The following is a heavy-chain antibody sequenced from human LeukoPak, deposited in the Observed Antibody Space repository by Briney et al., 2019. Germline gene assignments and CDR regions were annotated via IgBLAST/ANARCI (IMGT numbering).Heavy chain of an antibody. Sequence: HGESLKISCKGSGYNFTNYWIGWVRQMPGKGLEWMGIIYPGDSDTRYSPSFQGQVTISADKSISTAYLQWSSLKASDTAMYYCARLAYCSNDVCYSNYYYSMDVWGKGTTVTVSS. V-gene: IGHV5-51*01. CDR2: IYPGDSDT. J-gene: IGHJ6*03. CDR1: GYNFTNYW. D-gene: IGHD2-8*01. CDR3: ARLAYCSNDVCYSNYYYSMDV.